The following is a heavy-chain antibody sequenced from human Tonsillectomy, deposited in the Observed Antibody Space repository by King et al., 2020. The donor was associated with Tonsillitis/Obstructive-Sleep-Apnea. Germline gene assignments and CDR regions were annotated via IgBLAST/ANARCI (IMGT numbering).Heavy chain of an antibody. J-gene: IGHJ4*02. D-gene: IGHD5-12*01. V-gene: IGHV3-21*01. Sequence: VQLVESGGGLVKPGGSLRLSCAASGFTFSSYSMNWVRQAPGKGLESVSSISSSSGYIYYADSVKGRFTISRDSAKNSVYLQMNSLRAEDTAVYYCARAQRGYSGYDFGFDYWGQGTLVTVSS. CDR1: GFTFSSYS. CDR2: ISSSSGYI. CDR3: ARAQRGYSGYDFGFDY.